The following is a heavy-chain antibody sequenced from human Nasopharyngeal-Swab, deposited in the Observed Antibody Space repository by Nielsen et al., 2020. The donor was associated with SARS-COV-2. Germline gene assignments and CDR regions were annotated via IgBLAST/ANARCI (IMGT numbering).Heavy chain of an antibody. CDR1: GFTFGSYA. CDR2: ISGSGGST. V-gene: IGHV3-23*01. J-gene: IGHJ6*02. CDR3: AKSSSTPYGMDV. Sequence: GESLKISCAASGFTFGSYAMSWVRQAPGKGLEWVSAISGSGGSTYYADSVKGRFTISRDNSKNTLYLQMNSLRAEDTAVYYCAKSSSTPYGMDVWGQGTTVTVSS.